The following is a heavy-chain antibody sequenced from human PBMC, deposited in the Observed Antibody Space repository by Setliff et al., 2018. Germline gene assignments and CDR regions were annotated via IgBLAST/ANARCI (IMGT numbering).Heavy chain of an antibody. CDR1: GDTFSTNV. Sequence: GASVKVSCKASGDTFSTNVLSWVRQAPGQGLEWMGGIIPVFGTPNYAQKFQGRVTITADESTSTAYMELSSLRSEDTAVYYCARSHSSSWSGMAVWGKGTTVTVSS. CDR2: IIPVFGTP. CDR3: ARSHSSSWSGMAV. D-gene: IGHD6-13*01. V-gene: IGHV1-69*13. J-gene: IGHJ6*04.